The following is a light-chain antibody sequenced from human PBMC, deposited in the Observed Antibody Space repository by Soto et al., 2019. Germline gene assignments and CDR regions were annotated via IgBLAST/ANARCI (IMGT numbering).Light chain of an antibody. V-gene: IGLV2-14*01. CDR1: SSDVGGYNY. CDR2: EVS. J-gene: IGLJ1*01. CDR3: SSYTSSSSSYV. Sequence: QSALTQPPSASGSPGQSVTISCTGTSSDVGGYNYVSWYQQHPGKAPQLMIYEVSNRPSGVSNRFSGSKSGNTASLTISGLQAEDEADYYCSSYTSSSSSYVFGTGTKVTVL.